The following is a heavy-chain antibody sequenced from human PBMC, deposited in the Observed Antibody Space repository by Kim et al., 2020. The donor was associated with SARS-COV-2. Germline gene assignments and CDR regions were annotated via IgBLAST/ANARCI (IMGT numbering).Heavy chain of an antibody. J-gene: IGHJ6*02. V-gene: IGHV1-69*13. D-gene: IGHD6-6*01. CDR3: ASPDQAHHSGMDV. CDR1: GGTFSSYA. CDR2: IIPIFGTA. Sequence: SVKVSCKASGGTFSSYAISWVRQAPGQGLEWVGGIIPIFGTANYAQKFQGRVTITADESTSTAYMELSSLRSEDTAVYYCASPDQAHHSGMDVWGQGTTVTVSS.